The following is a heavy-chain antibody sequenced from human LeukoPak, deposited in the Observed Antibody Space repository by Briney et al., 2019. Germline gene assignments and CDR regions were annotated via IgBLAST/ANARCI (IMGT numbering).Heavy chain of an antibody. D-gene: IGHD4-17*01. CDR1: GFTFNNYA. J-gene: IGHJ4*02. CDR3: AEDLYGDYDFDC. CDR2: ITSSGST. V-gene: IGHV3-23*01. Sequence: PGGSLRLSCAASGFTFNNYAMNWVRQAPGKGLEWVSVITSSGSTYHADSVKGRFTISRDNSKNTLYLQMNSLRAEDTAIYYCAEDLYGDYDFDCWGRGTLVTVSS.